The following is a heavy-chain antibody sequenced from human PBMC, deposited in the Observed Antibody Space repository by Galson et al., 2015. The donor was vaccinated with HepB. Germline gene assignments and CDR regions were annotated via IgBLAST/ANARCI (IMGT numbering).Heavy chain of an antibody. Sequence: SLRLSCAASGFTFSSYGMHWVRQAPGKGLEWVALISYDGSNKYYADSVKGRFTISRDNSKNTLYLQINSLRAEDTAVYYCAKDRYYYDSSGYYLLDYWGQGTLVTVSS. CDR1: GFTFSSYG. V-gene: IGHV3-30*18. CDR2: ISYDGSNK. CDR3: AKDRYYYDSSGYYLLDY. J-gene: IGHJ4*02. D-gene: IGHD3-22*01.